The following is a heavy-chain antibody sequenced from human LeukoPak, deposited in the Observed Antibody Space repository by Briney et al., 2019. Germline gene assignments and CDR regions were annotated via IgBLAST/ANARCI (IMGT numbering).Heavy chain of an antibody. D-gene: IGHD3-22*01. Sequence: PSETLSLTCAVYGGSFSDYYLNWIRQPPGKGLEWIGEINHSGSTNYNPSLKRRVTMSVDTFKNQFCLTLSSVTAAETAVYYCARVQDFETRGYYLGYWGHGTLVTVPS. V-gene: IGHV4-34*01. CDR3: ARVQDFETRGYYLGY. CDR1: GGSFSDYY. J-gene: IGHJ4*01. CDR2: INHSGST.